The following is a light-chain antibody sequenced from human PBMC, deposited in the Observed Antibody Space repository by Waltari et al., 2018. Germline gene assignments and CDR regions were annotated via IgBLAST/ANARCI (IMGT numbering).Light chain of an antibody. V-gene: IGKV3-11*01. Sequence: EIVLTQSPATLSLSPGERATLSCRASQSISSYLAWYQQKRGQAPRLLIYDASNRATGIPARFSGSGSGTDFTLNISNVEPEDFAIYYCQQRSTWPPYTFGQGTKLEIK. CDR3: QQRSTWPPYT. J-gene: IGKJ2*01. CDR2: DAS. CDR1: QSISSY.